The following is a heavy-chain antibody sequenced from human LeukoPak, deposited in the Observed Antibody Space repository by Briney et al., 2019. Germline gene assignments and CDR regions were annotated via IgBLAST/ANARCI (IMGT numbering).Heavy chain of an antibody. V-gene: IGHV3-15*01. Sequence: GGSLRLSCAASGFTFSNAWMSWVRQAPGRGLEWVGRIKSKTDGGTTDYAAPVKGRFTISRDDSKNTLYLQMNSLKTEDTAVYYCTTTLAVAGTGYYWGQGTLVTVSS. CDR2: IKSKTDGGTT. D-gene: IGHD6-19*01. CDR3: TTTLAVAGTGYY. CDR1: GFTFSNAW. J-gene: IGHJ4*02.